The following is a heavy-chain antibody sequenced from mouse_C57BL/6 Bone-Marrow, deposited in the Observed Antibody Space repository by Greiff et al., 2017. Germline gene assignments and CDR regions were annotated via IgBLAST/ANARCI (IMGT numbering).Heavy chain of an antibody. CDR3: TTPFYYGSSFYWYFAV. CDR2: IDPENGDT. J-gene: IGHJ1*03. D-gene: IGHD1-1*01. V-gene: IGHV14-4*01. Sequence: VHVKQSGAELVRPGASVKLSCTASGFNIKDDYMHWVKQRPEQGLEWIGWIDPENGDTEYASKFQGKATITADTSSNTAYLPLSSLTSEDTAVYYCTTPFYYGSSFYWYFAVWGTGTTVTVSA. CDR1: GFNIKDDY.